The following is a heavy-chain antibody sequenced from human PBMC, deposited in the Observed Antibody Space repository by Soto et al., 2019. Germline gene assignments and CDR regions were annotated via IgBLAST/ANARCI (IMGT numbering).Heavy chain of an antibody. CDR2: ISGSGDST. Sequence: EVQLLESGGGLVQPGGSLRLSCAASGFTFSSYAMSWVRQAPGKGLEWVSGISGSGDSTYYADSVKGRFTISRDNSKNTLYLQMNSQRAEDTAVYYCAKGVPGIAVAGTGYCQHWGQGTLVTVSS. J-gene: IGHJ1*01. D-gene: IGHD6-19*01. CDR3: AKGVPGIAVAGTGYCQH. CDR1: GFTFSSYA. V-gene: IGHV3-23*01.